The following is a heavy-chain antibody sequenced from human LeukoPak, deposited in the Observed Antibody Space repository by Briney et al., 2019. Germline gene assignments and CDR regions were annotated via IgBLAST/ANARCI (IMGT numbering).Heavy chain of an antibody. V-gene: IGHV1-2*02. CDR3: ARDTLSKRVVPAAQLNWFDP. CDR1: GYTFTGYY. D-gene: IGHD2-2*01. J-gene: IGHJ5*02. CDR2: INPNSGGT. Sequence: GASVKVSCKASGYTFTGYYMHWVRQAPGQGLEWMGWINPNSGGTNYAQKFQGRVTMTRDTSISTAYMELSRLRSDDTAVYYCARDTLSKRVVPAAQLNWFDPWGQGTLVTVSS.